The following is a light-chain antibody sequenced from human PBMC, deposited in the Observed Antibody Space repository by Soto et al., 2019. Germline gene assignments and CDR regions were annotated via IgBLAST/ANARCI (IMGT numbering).Light chain of an antibody. Sequence: QSALTQPASVSGSPGQSITISCTGTSSDVGGYNYVSWYQHPPGKAPKLIIYEVSNRPSWVSNRFSGSKSGNTASLTISGIQAEDEADYYCTSYTRRNTLLFGGGTKLTVL. CDR2: EVS. CDR3: TSYTRRNTLL. J-gene: IGLJ3*02. V-gene: IGLV2-14*01. CDR1: SSDVGGYNY.